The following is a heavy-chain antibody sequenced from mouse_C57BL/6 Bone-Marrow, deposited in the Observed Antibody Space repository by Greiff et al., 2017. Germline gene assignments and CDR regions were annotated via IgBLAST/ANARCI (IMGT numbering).Heavy chain of an antibody. D-gene: IGHD2-4*01. CDR3: ARSIYDYDEGYYAMDY. J-gene: IGHJ4*01. CDR2: IVPSDSYT. Sequence: VQLQQPGAELVMPGASVKLSCKASGYTFTSHWMHWVKQRPGHGLEWIGEIVPSDSYTNYNQKFKGKATLTVDKSSSTAYMQLSSLTSEDSAVXYCARSIYDYDEGYYAMDYWGQGTSVTVSA. CDR1: GYTFTSHW. V-gene: IGHV1-69*01.